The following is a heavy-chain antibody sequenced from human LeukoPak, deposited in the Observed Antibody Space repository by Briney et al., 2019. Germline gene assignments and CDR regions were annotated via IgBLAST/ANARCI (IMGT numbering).Heavy chain of an antibody. CDR3: ARAVTGEYYFDY. V-gene: IGHV4-30-2*01. CDR1: GGSISSGGYS. Sequence: SETLSLTCAVSGGSISSGGYSWSWIRQPPGKGLEWIGYIYHSGSTYYNPSLKSRVTISVDRSKNQFSLKLSSVTAADTAVYYCARAVTGEYYFDYWGQGTLVTVSS. D-gene: IGHD1-26*01. J-gene: IGHJ4*02. CDR2: IYHSGST.